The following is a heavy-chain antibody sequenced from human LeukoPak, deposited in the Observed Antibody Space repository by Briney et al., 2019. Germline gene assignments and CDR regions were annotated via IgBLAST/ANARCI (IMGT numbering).Heavy chain of an antibody. CDR3: ARGPYSYDSSGAIDI. D-gene: IGHD3-22*01. V-gene: IGHV4-61*02. CDR1: GDSISSGDYY. CDR2: ISSSGST. J-gene: IGHJ3*02. Sequence: PSQTLSLTCTVSGDSISSGDYYWSWMRQPAGKELEWIGRISSSGSTNCNPSLKSRVTISVDTSKNQFSLKLSSVTAADTAVYFCARGPYSYDSSGAIDIWGQGTMVTVSS.